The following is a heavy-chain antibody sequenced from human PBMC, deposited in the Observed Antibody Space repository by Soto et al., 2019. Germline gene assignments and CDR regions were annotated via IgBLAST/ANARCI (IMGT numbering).Heavy chain of an antibody. CDR1: AYTFTRYY. Sequence: SVKVCCKSSAYTFTRYYMHWVRQAPGQGLEWMGWINPNSGGTNYAQKFQGRVTMTRDTSISTAYMELSRLRSDDTAVYYCARDRNDEAFDYWGQGTLVTVSS. V-gene: IGHV1-2*02. CDR2: INPNSGGT. J-gene: IGHJ4*02. D-gene: IGHD1-1*01. CDR3: ARDRNDEAFDY.